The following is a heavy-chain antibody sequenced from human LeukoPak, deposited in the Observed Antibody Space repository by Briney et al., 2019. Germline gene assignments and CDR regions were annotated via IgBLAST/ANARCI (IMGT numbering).Heavy chain of an antibody. CDR2: ITGCGGST. V-gene: IGHV3-23*01. CDR1: GFSLSTYA. CDR3: AKGSASGRPYYFDS. D-gene: IGHD2-15*01. Sequence: GGSLRLSCAASGFSLSTYAMSWVRQAPGKGLEWVSGITGCGGSTYHADSVKGRFTISRDNSKNTLFLQMSSLRAEDSAIFYCAKGSASGRPYYFDSWGQGILVTVSS. J-gene: IGHJ4*02.